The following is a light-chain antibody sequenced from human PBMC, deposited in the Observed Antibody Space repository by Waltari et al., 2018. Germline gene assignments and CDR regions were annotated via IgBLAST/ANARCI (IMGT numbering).Light chain of an antibody. CDR1: QGISNS. V-gene: IGKV1-NL1*01. CDR3: QQYYSTPPIT. J-gene: IGKJ5*01. Sequence: DIQMTQSPSSLSAPVGDRVTITCRASQGISNSLAWYQQKPGKAPKLLLYAASRLESGVPSRFSGSGSGTDYTLTISSLQPEDFATYYCQQYYSTPPITFGQGTRLEIK. CDR2: AAS.